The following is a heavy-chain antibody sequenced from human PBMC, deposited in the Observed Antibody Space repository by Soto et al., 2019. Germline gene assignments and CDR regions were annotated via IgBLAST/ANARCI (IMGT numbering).Heavy chain of an antibody. CDR3: ARGGEWELFRPPRVIGDY. Sequence: GASVKLSCKASGYTFTSYAMHWVRQAPGQRLEWMGWINVGNGNTKYSQKFQGRVTITRDTSASTAYMELSSLRSEDTAVYYCARGGEWELFRPPRVIGDYWGQGTLVTVSS. V-gene: IGHV1-3*01. D-gene: IGHD1-26*01. CDR1: GYTFTSYA. J-gene: IGHJ4*02. CDR2: INVGNGNT.